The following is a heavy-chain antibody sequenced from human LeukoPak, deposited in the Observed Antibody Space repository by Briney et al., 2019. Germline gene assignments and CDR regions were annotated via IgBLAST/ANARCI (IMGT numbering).Heavy chain of an antibody. CDR2: IHGDGTFT. D-gene: IGHD3-10*01. CDR1: AFSFTTSW. CDR3: ARDLVLGSGSYGQ. Sequence: PGGSLRLSCAASAFSFTTSWMSWVRQAPGKGLEWVSRIHGDGTFTTSADSAKGRFTISRDNAQNMVYLQMNSLRVEDTAVYYCARDLVLGSGSYGQWGQGTLVTVSS. J-gene: IGHJ4*02. V-gene: IGHV3-74*01.